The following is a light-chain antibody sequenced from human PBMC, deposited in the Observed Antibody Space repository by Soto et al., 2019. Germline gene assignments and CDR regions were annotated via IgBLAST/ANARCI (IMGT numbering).Light chain of an antibody. J-gene: IGLJ1*01. CDR3: TSYTSSSTYV. CDR1: SSDVGGYNY. Sequence: QSALTQPASVSGSPGQSITISCTGTSSDVGGYNYVSWYQHHPGKAPKLIIYEVSNRPSGVSNRFSGSKSGNTASPTISGLQAEDEAAYYCTSYTSSSTYVFGTGTKLTVL. V-gene: IGLV2-14*01. CDR2: EVS.